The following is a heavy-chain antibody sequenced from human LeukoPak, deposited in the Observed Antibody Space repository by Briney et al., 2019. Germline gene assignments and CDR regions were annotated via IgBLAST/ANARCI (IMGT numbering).Heavy chain of an antibody. CDR3: ASYRTGLRQEVYKYYGSGEVYYYCGMDV. J-gene: IGHJ6*02. D-gene: IGHD3-10*01. CDR1: VYTFTGYY. CDR2: INPNSGGT. Sequence: ASVKVSCKASVYTFTGYYMHWVRQAPGHGLEWMGWINPNSGGTNYAQKFQGRVTMTRDTSISTAYMELSRLRSDDTAVYYCASYRTGLRQEVYKYYGSGEVYYYCGMDVWGQGTTVTVSS. V-gene: IGHV1-2*02.